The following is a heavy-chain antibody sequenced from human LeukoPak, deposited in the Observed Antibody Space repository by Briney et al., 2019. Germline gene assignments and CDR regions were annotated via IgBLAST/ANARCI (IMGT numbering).Heavy chain of an antibody. V-gene: IGHV1-18*01. Sequence: ASVKVSCKASGYPFTSYGMSWVRQAPGQGLEWMGWISGYNGNTYYEQSLQGRVTMTTDTSTYTAYMELRSLRSDDTAVYYCARDLRHSGTYYTDLFDYWGQGTLVTVSS. D-gene: IGHD1-26*01. CDR1: GYPFTSYG. J-gene: IGHJ4*02. CDR2: ISGYNGNT. CDR3: ARDLRHSGTYYTDLFDY.